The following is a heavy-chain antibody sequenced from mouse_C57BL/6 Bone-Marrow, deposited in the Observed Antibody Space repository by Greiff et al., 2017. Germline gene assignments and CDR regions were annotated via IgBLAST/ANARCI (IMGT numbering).Heavy chain of an antibody. D-gene: IGHD2-4*01. J-gene: IGHJ3*01. CDR2: IYPRSGNT. CDR1: GYTFPSYG. V-gene: IGHV1-81*01. CDR3: ARFYYDYDGFAY. Sequence: QVQLKESGAELARPGASVKLSCKASGYTFPSYGISWVKQRTGQGLEWIGEIYPRSGNTYYNEKFKGKATLTADKSSSTAYMELRSLTSEDSAVYFCARFYYDYDGFAYWGQGTLVTVSA.